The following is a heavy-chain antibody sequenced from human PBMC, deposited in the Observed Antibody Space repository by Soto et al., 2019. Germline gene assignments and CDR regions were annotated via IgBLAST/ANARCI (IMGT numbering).Heavy chain of an antibody. CDR1: GYSFTSYW. Sequence: GESLKISCKGSGYSFTSYWISWVRQMPGKGLEWMGRIDPSDSYTNYSPSFQGHVTISADKSISTAYLQWSSLKASDTAMYYCARRRSGSYYFDYWGPGTLHTVST. CDR2: IDPSDSYT. V-gene: IGHV5-10-1*01. CDR3: ARRRSGSYYFDY. D-gene: IGHD1-26*01. J-gene: IGHJ4*02.